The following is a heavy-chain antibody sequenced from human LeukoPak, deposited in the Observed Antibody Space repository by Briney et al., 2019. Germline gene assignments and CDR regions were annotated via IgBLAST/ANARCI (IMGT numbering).Heavy chain of an antibody. V-gene: IGHV4-59*01. J-gene: IGHJ4*02. D-gene: IGHD3-10*01. CDR3: ARAAGSGSYRTTTLDY. CDR1: GGSISSYY. Sequence: SETLSLTCTVSGGSISSYYWSWIRQPPGKGLEWIGYIYYSGSTNYNPSLKSRVTISVDTSKNQFSLKLSSVTAADTAVYYCARAAGSGSYRTTTLDYWGQGTLVTVSS. CDR2: IYYSGST.